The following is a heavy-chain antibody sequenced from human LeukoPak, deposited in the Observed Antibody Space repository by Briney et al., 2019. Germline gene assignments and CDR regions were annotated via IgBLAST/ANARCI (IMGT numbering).Heavy chain of an antibody. CDR1: GFTFNTYW. J-gene: IGHJ3*02. Sequence: GGSLRLSCAASGFTFNTYWMHWVRQGPGKGLVWVSRIYSDGSRTTYADSVRGRFTISGDNAKNTLYLQMNGLRAEDTAMYYCARSGRGGAFDIWGQGTMVTVSS. V-gene: IGHV3-74*01. CDR3: ARSGRGGAFDI. D-gene: IGHD1-26*01. CDR2: IYSDGSRT.